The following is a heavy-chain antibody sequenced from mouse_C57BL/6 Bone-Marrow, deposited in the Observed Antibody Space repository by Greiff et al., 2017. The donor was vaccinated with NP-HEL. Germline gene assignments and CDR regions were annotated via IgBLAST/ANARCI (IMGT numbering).Heavy chain of an antibody. J-gene: IGHJ1*03. CDR3: ARDYYGSRYWYFDV. CDR1: GYAFSSSW. V-gene: IGHV1-82*01. CDR2: IYPGDGDT. D-gene: IGHD1-1*01. Sequence: VKLMESGPELVKPGASVKISCKASGYAFSSSWMNWVKQRPGKGLEWIGRIYPGDGDTNYNGKFKGKATLTADKSSSTAYMQLSSLTSVDSAVYFCARDYYGSRYWYFDVWGTGTTVTVSS.